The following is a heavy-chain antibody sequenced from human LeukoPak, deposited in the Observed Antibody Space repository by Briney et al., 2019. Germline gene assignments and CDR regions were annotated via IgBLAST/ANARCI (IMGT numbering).Heavy chain of an antibody. V-gene: IGHV3-23*01. CDR3: ARAIWGYDIYYFDY. J-gene: IGHJ4*02. Sequence: GGSLRLSCVVSGFTFNRCWMNWVRQAPGKGLEWASAISGSGGSTYYADSVKGRFTISRDNSKNTMYLQMNSLRVEDTAVYYCARAIWGYDIYYFDYWGQGTLVTVSS. CDR2: ISGSGGST. D-gene: IGHD7-27*01. CDR1: GFTFNRCW.